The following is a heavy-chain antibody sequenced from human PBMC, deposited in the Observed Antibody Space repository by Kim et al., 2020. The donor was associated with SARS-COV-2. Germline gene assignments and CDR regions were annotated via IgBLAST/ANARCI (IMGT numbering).Heavy chain of an antibody. CDR3: ASQATMVRGEYYFDY. V-gene: IGHV1-2*02. J-gene: IGHJ4*02. Sequence: ASVKVSCEASGYTFTGYYIHWVRQAPGQGLEWMGWINPNSGGTNYAQKFQGRVTMTRDTSITTAYMELSSLRSDDTAVYHCASQATMVRGEYYFDYWGQGTLVTVSS. CDR1: GYTFTGYY. CDR2: INPNSGGT. D-gene: IGHD3-10*01.